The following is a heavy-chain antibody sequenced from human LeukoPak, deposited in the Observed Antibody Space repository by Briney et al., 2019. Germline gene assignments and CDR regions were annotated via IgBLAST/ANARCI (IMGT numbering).Heavy chain of an antibody. CDR3: ARDNWNDNGMDV. CDR2: INPSGGST. J-gene: IGHJ6*02. V-gene: IGHV1-46*01. Sequence: STFTRKLKLWVRPAPGQGNEWMGIINPSGGSTSYAQKFQGRVTMTRDTSTSTVYMELSSLRSEDTAVYYCARDNWNDNGMDVWGQGTTVTVSS. D-gene: IGHD1-1*01. CDR1: STFTRKL.